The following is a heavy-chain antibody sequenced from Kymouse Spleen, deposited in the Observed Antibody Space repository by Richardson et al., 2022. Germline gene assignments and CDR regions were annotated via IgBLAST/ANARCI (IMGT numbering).Heavy chain of an antibody. D-gene: IGHD2-8*01. V-gene: IGHV4-34*01. CDR2: INHSGST. CDR3: ARGYCTNGVCYAFDI. CDR1: GGSFSGYY. Sequence: QVQLQQWGAGLLKPSETLSLTCAVYGGSFSGYYWSWIRQPPGKGLEWIGEINHSGSTNYNPSLKSRVTISVDTSKNQFSLKLSSVTAADTAVYYCARGYCTNGVCYAFDIWGQGTMVTVSS. J-gene: IGHJ3*02.